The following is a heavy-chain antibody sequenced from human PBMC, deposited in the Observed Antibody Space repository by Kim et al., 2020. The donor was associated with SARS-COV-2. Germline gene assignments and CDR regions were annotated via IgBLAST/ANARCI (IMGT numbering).Heavy chain of an antibody. CDR1: GFTFSSYD. CDR2: ISASGGDT. D-gene: IGHD4-4*01. Sequence: GGSLRLSCAASGFTFSSYDLSWIRQAPGKGLEWVSRISASGGDTYYADSVQGRFTISRDNSKNALYLEMNSLRAEDTALYYCAKVTSVNVSCYDCWDQG. V-gene: IGHV3-23*01. CDR3: AKVTSVNVSCYDC. J-gene: IGHJ4*02.